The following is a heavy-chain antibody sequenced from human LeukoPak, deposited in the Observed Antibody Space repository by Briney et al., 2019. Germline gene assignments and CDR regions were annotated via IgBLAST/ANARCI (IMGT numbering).Heavy chain of an antibody. CDR3: ARKYCSTTSCLFDN. D-gene: IGHD2-2*01. Sequence: PGGSLRLSCAASGFTFSGFSMNWARQAPGKGLEWVSSISSSSSHIYYADSVRGRFTISRDNARNSLYLQMNSLRAEDTAVYYCARKYCSTTSCLFDNWGQGTLVTVSS. CDR1: GFTFSGFS. V-gene: IGHV3-21*01. CDR2: ISSSSSHI. J-gene: IGHJ4*02.